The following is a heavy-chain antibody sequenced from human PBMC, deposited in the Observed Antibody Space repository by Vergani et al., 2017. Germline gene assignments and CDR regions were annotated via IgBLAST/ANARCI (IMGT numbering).Heavy chain of an antibody. CDR3: ARRPTWELGAFDI. CDR1: GGSISSGPYS. D-gene: IGHD1-26*01. V-gene: IGHV4-61*02. CDR2: IYTSGST. Sequence: QMQLQESGPGLVKPSQTLSLTCSVSGGSISSGPYSWNWIRQPAGRGLEWIGRIYTSGSTDYNPSLQSRVTLSVDTSKNQFSLKLNSMTAADTAVYYCARRPTWELGAFDIWGQGTLVTVSS. J-gene: IGHJ3*02.